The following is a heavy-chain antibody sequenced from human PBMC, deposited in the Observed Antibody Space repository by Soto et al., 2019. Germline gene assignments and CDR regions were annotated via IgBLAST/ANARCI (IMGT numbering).Heavy chain of an antibody. D-gene: IGHD3-9*01. J-gene: IGHJ6*02. Sequence: SETLSLTCNVSGVPVSSPGHYWTWIRQRPGKGLERIGYISYSGSTYYSPSLNSRVTISVDTPKNQFSLKLSSVTAADTAVYYCARDYRLTTYYDTYHYGMDVWGQGTTVTVSS. CDR2: ISYSGST. CDR1: GVPVSSPGHY. CDR3: ARDYRLTTYYDTYHYGMDV. V-gene: IGHV4-31*03.